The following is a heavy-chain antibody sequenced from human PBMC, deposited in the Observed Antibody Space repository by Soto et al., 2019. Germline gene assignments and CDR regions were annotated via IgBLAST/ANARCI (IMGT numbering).Heavy chain of an antibody. CDR2: IIPIFGTA. J-gene: IGHJ6*02. CDR3: AREGDVPYYYYGMDV. D-gene: IGHD2-21*02. V-gene: IGHV1-69*13. CDR1: GGTFSSYA. Sequence: GASVEVGCKASGGTFSSYAISWVRQAPGQGLEWMGGIIPIFGTANYAQKFQGRVTITADESTSTAYMELSSLRSEDTAVYYCAREGDVPYYYYGMDVWGQGTTVTVS.